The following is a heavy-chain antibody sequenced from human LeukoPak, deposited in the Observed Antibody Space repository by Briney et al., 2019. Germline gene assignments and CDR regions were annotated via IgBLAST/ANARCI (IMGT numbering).Heavy chain of an antibody. CDR1: GGSVSSGSYH. CDR2: IYYSGST. D-gene: IGHD3-9*01. Sequence: PSETLSLTCTVSGGSVSSGSYHWSWIRQPPGKGLEWVGYIYYSGSTNYNPSLKSRATISVDTSKNQFSLKLSSVTAADTAVYYCARAVAAYDILTGYSDDAFDIWGQGTMVAVSS. J-gene: IGHJ3*02. CDR3: ARAVAAYDILTGYSDDAFDI. V-gene: IGHV4-61*01.